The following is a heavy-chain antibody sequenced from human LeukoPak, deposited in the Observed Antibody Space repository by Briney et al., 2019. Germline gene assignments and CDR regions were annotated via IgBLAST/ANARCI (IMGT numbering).Heavy chain of an antibody. CDR1: GYTFTDYY. D-gene: IGHD3-10*01. Sequence: ASVKVSCKASGYTFTDYYVHWVRQAPGQGLEWMGWINPYNGGTNYAQNLQGRVTMTSDTSISTAYMELSRLRSDDTAIYYCARDRWFGELDPLGYWGHGTLVTVSS. V-gene: IGHV1-2*02. CDR2: INPYNGGT. J-gene: IGHJ4*01. CDR3: ARDRWFGELDPLGY.